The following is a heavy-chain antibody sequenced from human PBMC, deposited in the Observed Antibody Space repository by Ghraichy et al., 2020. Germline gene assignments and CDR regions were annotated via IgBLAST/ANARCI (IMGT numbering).Heavy chain of an antibody. J-gene: IGHJ3*02. CDR3: TTDQLFSFGNRTDDAFDI. CDR1: GFTFSDAS. D-gene: IGHD1-14*01. Sequence: GGSLRLSCAGSGFTFSDASMSWVRQAPGKGLEWVGRIKSKTDAETTDYGAPVKGRFIISRDDSKKTVYLQMNSLRTEDTAVYYCTTDQLFSFGNRTDDAFDIWGQGTTVTVSS. CDR2: IKSKTDAETT. V-gene: IGHV3-15*01.